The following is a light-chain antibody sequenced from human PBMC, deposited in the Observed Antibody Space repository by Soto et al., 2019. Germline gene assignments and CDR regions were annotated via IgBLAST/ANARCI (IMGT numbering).Light chain of an antibody. CDR3: CSYATTSTYV. J-gene: IGLJ1*01. Sequence: QSVLTQPASVSGFPGQSITISCTGTSSDVGNYNLVSWYQHHPGKAPKLMIYDGSKRPSGVSNRFSGSKSGNTASLTISGLQAEDECDYYCCSYATTSTYVFGTGTRSPS. CDR2: DGS. V-gene: IGLV2-23*01. CDR1: SSDVGNYNL.